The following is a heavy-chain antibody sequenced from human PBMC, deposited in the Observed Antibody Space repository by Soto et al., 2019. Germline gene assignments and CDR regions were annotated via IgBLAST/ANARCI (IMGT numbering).Heavy chain of an antibody. CDR3: ARNPKLSSGYLLDY. CDR1: GFSLSTSGMC. Sequence: SGPTLVNPTQTLTLTCTFSGFSLSTSGMCVSWIRQPPGKALEWLALIDWDDDKYYSTALKTRLTISKDTSKNQVVLTMTNMDPVDTATYYCARNPKLSSGYLLDYWGQGTLVTVSS. V-gene: IGHV2-70*01. J-gene: IGHJ4*02. CDR2: IDWDDDK. D-gene: IGHD3-22*01.